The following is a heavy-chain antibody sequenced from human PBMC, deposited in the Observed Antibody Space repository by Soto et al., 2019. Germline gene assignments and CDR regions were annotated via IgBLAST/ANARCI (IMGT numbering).Heavy chain of an antibody. CDR2: IYESGST. J-gene: IGHJ2*01. V-gene: IGHV4-4*02. CDR1: GGSISSSSSNY. CDR3: AREVAGIHWYCDL. D-gene: IGHD1-26*01. Sequence: QVQLQESGPGLVKPSGTLSLTCAVSGGSISSSSSNYWSWVRQPPGKGLEWIGDIYESGSTNYNPSLTSRVTISMDKSQTQFSLKVTSVTAADTAVYYCAREVAGIHWYCDLWGRGTLVTVSS.